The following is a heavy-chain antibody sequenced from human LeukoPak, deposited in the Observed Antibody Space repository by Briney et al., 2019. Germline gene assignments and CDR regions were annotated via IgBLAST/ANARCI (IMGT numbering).Heavy chain of an antibody. D-gene: IGHD4-17*01. CDR2: INPNSGGT. CDR1: GYTFTGYY. Sequence: ASVKVSCKASGYTFTGYYMHWVRQAPGQGLEWMGWINPNSGGTNYAQKFQGRVTMTRDTSISTAYMELSRLRSDDTAVYHCAREGEHGDSTSQDYWGQGTLVTVSS. CDR3: AREGEHGDSTSQDY. J-gene: IGHJ4*02. V-gene: IGHV1-2*02.